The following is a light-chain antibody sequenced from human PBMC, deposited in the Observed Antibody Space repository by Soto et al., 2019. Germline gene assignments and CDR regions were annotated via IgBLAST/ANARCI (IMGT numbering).Light chain of an antibody. CDR2: DAS. CDR1: QSVSNY. J-gene: IGKJ4*01. V-gene: IGKV3-11*01. CDR3: QQFSSYPLT. Sequence: EIVLTQSPATLSLSPGERATLSCRASQSVSNYLAWYQQKPGQAPRLLIYDASNRATDIPARFSGGGSGTDFTLTISRLEPEDFAVYYCQQFSSYPLTFGGGTKGDIK.